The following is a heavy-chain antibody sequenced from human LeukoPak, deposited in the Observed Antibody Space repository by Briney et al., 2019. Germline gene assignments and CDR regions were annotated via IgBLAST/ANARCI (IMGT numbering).Heavy chain of an antibody. Sequence: GGSLRLSCAASGFPFSNHGMHWVRQAPGKGLEWVAVISYDGSNKYYTDSVKGRFTISRDNSKNTLYLQMNSLRAEDTAVYYCAKDGAVRGVMPYYFDYWGQGTLVTVSS. V-gene: IGHV3-30*18. CDR3: AKDGAVRGVMPYYFDY. CDR2: ISYDGSNK. J-gene: IGHJ4*02. D-gene: IGHD3-10*01. CDR1: GFPFSNHG.